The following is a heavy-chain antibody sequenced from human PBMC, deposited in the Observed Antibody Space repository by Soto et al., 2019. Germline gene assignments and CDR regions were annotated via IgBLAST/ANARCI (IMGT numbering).Heavy chain of an antibody. Sequence: QVQLQESGPGLVKPSETLSLTCNVSGVTIRGYYWNWIRQPPGKTLEWIGSIYYTGGTNYNPSLKSQFTISVDTSKNHFPLKFTSLTAADTAVNYSPSGTLGPIAAPAPWGKGTLVTASS. CDR2: IYYTGGT. CDR3: PSGTLGPIAAPAP. D-gene: IGHD6-13*01. V-gene: IGHV4-59*01. J-gene: IGHJ5*02. CDR1: GVTIRGYY.